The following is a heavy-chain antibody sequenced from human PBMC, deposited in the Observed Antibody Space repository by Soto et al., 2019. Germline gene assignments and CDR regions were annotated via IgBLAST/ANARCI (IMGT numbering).Heavy chain of an antibody. CDR2: INAGNGNT. J-gene: IGHJ3*02. V-gene: IGHV1-3*01. CDR3: ASGAGLSVVASGSSGYYYVGAFDI. D-gene: IGHD3-22*01. Sequence: QVQLVQSGAEVKKPGASVKVSCKASGYTFTSYAMHWVRQAPGQRLEWMGWINAGNGNTKYSQKFQGRVTITRDTSASTAYMALRSLRSEDTAVYYCASGAGLSVVASGSSGYYYVGAFDIWGQGTMVTVSS. CDR1: GYTFTSYA.